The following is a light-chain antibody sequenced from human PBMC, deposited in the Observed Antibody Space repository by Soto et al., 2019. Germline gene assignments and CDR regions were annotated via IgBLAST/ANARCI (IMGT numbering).Light chain of an antibody. CDR3: QQYNAYPWT. CDR2: DAS. Sequence: DIQMTQSPSTLSASVGDRVTITCRASHTIASWLAWYQQKPGRAPNLLIYDASRLQSGVPSRFSGSGSGTEFTLTISGLQPDDFAAYYCQQYNAYPWTFGQGTKVDI. J-gene: IGKJ1*01. CDR1: HTIASW. V-gene: IGKV1-5*01.